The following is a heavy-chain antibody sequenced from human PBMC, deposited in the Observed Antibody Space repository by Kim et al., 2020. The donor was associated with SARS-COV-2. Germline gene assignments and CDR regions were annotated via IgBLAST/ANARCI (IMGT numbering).Heavy chain of an antibody. D-gene: IGHD3-3*01. Sequence: LKRRVTIAVDTSKHQFSLKLSSVTAADTAVYYCARTKRITIFGVVQWFDPWGQGTLVTVSS. V-gene: IGHV4-30-2*05. CDR3: ARTKRITIFGVVQWFDP. J-gene: IGHJ5*02.